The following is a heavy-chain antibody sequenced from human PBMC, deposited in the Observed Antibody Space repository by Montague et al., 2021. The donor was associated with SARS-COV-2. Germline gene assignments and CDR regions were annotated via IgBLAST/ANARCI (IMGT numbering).Heavy chain of an antibody. CDR3: ARGRGLYYESSGGLYYMDV. CDR2: VNLSEST. D-gene: IGHD3-22*01. J-gene: IGHJ6*03. V-gene: IGHV4-34*01. CDR1: GGSFSGFY. Sequence: SDTLSLTCAASGGSFSGFYWSWVRQSQGKGLEWIGDVNLSESTNYYPYLKRRVTISVDRSKNQFSLRLRSVTAADTAVYYCARGRGLYYESSGGLYYMDVWGQGTTVTVSS.